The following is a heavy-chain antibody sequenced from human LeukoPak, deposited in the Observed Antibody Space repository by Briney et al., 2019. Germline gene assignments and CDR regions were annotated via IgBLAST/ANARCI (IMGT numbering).Heavy chain of an antibody. V-gene: IGHV1-18*01. Sequence: GESLKISCKASGYTFTSYGISWVRQAPGQGLEWMGWISAYNGNTNYAQKLQGRVTMTTDTSTSTAYMELRSLRSDDTAVYYCASFTVTTLGENDYWGQGTLVTVSS. CDR3: ASFTVTTLGENDY. D-gene: IGHD4-17*01. CDR1: GYTFTSYG. J-gene: IGHJ4*02. CDR2: ISAYNGNT.